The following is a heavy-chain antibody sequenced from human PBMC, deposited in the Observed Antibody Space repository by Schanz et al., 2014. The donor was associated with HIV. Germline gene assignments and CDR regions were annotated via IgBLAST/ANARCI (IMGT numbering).Heavy chain of an antibody. V-gene: IGHV3-30*04. D-gene: IGHD6-6*01. CDR2: LFGSNE. J-gene: IGHJ6*02. CDR1: GFSSSNSV. Sequence: QAQLVESGGGVVQPGGSLRLSCAASGFSSSNSVIHWVRQAPGKGLEWVAALFGSNEHYKESVKGRFTVSRDNSRKTLYLQMNSLRAEDTALYYCATTLYPYTSSSDYYYGMDVWGQGTTVTVSS. CDR3: ATTLYPYTSSSDYYYGMDV.